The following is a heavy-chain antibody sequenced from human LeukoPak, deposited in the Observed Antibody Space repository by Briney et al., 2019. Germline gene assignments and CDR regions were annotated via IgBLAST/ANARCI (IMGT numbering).Heavy chain of an antibody. J-gene: IGHJ3*02. V-gene: IGHV1-24*01. CDR3: VTGLITFGGVIAPQFAFDI. Sequence: ASVKVSCKVSGYTLTELSMHWVRQAPGKGLEWMGGFDTKDGATIYAQKFQGRVTMTEDTSTDTAYMELSSLRSEDTAVYYCVTGLITFGGVIAPQFAFDIWGQGTMVSVSS. D-gene: IGHD3-16*02. CDR2: FDTKDGAT. CDR1: GYTLTELS.